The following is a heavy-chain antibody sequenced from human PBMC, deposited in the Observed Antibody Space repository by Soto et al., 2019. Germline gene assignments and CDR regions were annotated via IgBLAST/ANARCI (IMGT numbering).Heavy chain of an antibody. CDR1: GYSIGSGYY. V-gene: IGHV4-38-2*01. CDR3: VRDGRRYGSCYDSSGYISFDH. J-gene: IGHJ4*02. CDR2: IYQGGAT. Sequence: XEILSLTCAVSGYSIGSGYYWCWIRQPPGKGPEWIGSIYQGGATHHNTSLKSRVTISIDTSKNQFSLKLSSVTAADTAVYHCVRDGRRYGSCYDSSGYISFDHWGQGILVTVSS. D-gene: IGHD3-22*01.